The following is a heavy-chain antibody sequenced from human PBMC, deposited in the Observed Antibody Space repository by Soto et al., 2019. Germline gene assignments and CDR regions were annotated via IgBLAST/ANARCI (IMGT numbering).Heavy chain of an antibody. Sequence: PSETLSLTCAVSGGSSSSGGYSWSWIRQPPGKGLEWIGYIYSSGSTNYNPSLKSRVTISVDTSKNQFSLKLSSVTAADTAVYYCARISRSPNSGYFDYWGQGALVTVS. CDR3: ARISRSPNSGYFDY. CDR1: GGSSSSGGYS. V-gene: IGHV4-61*08. D-gene: IGHD1-26*01. CDR2: IYSSGST. J-gene: IGHJ4*02.